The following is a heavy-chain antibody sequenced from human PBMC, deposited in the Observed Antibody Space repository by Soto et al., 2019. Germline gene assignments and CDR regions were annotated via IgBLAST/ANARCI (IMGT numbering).Heavy chain of an antibody. D-gene: IGHD1-7*01. CDR1: GYTFTSYD. CDR3: ARGFIRRTKLGPKYYFDY. V-gene: IGHV1-8*01. J-gene: IGHJ4*02. CDR2: MNPNSGNT. Sequence: GASVKVSCKASGYTFTSYDINWVRQATGQGLEWMGWMNPNSGNTGYAQKFQGRVTMTRNTSISTAYMELSSLRSEDTAVYYRARGFIRRTKLGPKYYFDYWGQGTLVTVSS.